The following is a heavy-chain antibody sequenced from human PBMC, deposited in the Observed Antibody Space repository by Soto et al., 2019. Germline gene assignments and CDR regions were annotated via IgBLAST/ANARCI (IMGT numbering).Heavy chain of an antibody. D-gene: IGHD3-22*01. CDR1: GFTFSSYD. CDR3: ARESYDSSGYYYVRAFDI. Sequence: EVQLVESGGGLVQPGGSLRLSCAASGFTFSSYDMHWVRQATGKGLEWVSAIGTAGDTYYPGSVKGRFTISRENAKNPLYLQMNSLRAEDTAVYYCARESYDSSGYYYVRAFDIWGQGTMVTVSS. V-gene: IGHV3-13*01. CDR2: IGTAGDT. J-gene: IGHJ3*02.